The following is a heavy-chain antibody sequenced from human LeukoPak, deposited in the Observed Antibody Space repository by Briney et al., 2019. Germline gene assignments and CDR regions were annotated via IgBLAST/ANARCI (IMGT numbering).Heavy chain of an antibody. V-gene: IGHV3-23*01. CDR3: AKGHCSSTSCYTAGYYYYYGMDV. J-gene: IGHJ6*04. CDR1: GFTFSSYA. Sequence: GGSLRLSCAASGFTFSSYAVSWVRQAPGKGLEWVSAISGSGGSTYYADSVKGRFTISRDNSKNTLYLQMNSLRAEDTAVYYCAKGHCSSTSCYTAGYYYYYGMDVWGKGTTVTVSS. CDR2: ISGSGGST. D-gene: IGHD2-2*02.